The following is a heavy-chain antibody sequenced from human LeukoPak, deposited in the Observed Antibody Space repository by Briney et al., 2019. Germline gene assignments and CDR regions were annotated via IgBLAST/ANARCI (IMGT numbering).Heavy chain of an antibody. V-gene: IGHV4-59*01. Sequence: SETLSLTCTVSGGSISSYYWSWIRQPPGKGPEWIGYIYYSGSTNYNPSLKSRVTISVDTSKNQFSLKLSSVTAADTAVYYCARESGASGWYVIDYWGQGTLVTVSS. J-gene: IGHJ4*02. CDR1: GGSISSYY. CDR2: IYYSGST. D-gene: IGHD6-19*01. CDR3: ARESGASGWYVIDY.